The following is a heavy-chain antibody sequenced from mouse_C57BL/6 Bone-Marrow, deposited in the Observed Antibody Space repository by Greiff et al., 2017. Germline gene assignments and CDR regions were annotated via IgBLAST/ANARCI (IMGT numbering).Heavy chain of an antibody. CDR2: INPNNGGT. D-gene: IGHD2-5*01. CDR1: GYTFTDYY. J-gene: IGHJ4*01. CDR3: AREGAYYSNFAMDY. V-gene: IGHV1-26*01. Sequence: EVQLQQSGPELVKPGASVKISCKASGYTFTDYYMNWVKQSHGKSLEWIGDINPNNGGTSYNQKFKGKATLTVDKSSSTAYMELRSLTSEDSAVYCCAREGAYYSNFAMDYWGQGTSVTVSS.